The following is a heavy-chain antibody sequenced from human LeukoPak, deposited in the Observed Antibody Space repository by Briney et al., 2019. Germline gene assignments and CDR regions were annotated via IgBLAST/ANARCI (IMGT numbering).Heavy chain of an antibody. CDR2: ISYDGSHQ. J-gene: IGHJ4*02. CDR3: ARARNGTLKY. CDR1: GFTFSHYA. V-gene: IGHV3-30*01. Sequence: PGGSLRLSCAASGFTFSHYAMHWVRQAPGKGLEWVAVISYDGSHQYSADSVKGRLTISGDNSRHTLFLQMNSLRPEDTAVYYCARARNGTLKYWGQGTLVTVSS. D-gene: IGHD1-26*01.